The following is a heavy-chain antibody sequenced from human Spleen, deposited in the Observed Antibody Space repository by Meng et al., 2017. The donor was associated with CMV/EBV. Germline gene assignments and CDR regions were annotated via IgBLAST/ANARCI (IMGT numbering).Heavy chain of an antibody. J-gene: IGHJ4*02. CDR3: TYSSSWLTHPLFDY. V-gene: IGHV6-1*01. D-gene: IGHD6-13*01. Sequence: QVQLRQSGPGLLKPSHTLSLTCAISGDSVSSNSAAWNWIRQSPSRGLEWLGRTYYRSKWYNDYAVSVKSRITINPDTSKNQFSLKLSSVTAADTAVYYCTYSSSWLTHPLFDYWGQGTLVTVSS. CDR1: GDSVSSNSAA. CDR2: TYYRSKWYN.